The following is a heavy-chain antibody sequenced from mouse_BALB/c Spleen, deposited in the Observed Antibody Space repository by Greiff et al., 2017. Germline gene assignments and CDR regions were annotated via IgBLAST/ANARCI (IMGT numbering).Heavy chain of an antibody. CDR2: ISSGSSTI. D-gene: IGHD1-1*01. CDR1: GFTFSSFG. J-gene: IGHJ2*01. Sequence: EVKLMESGGGLVQPGGSRKLSCAASGFTFSSFGMHWVRQAPEKGLEWVAYISSGSSTIYYADTVKGRFTISRDNPKNTLFLQMTSLRSEDTAMYYCAREDYGSSYFDYWGQGTTLTVSS. CDR3: AREDYGSSYFDY. V-gene: IGHV5-17*02.